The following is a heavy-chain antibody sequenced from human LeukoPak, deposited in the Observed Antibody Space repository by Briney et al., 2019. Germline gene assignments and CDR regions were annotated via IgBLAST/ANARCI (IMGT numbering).Heavy chain of an antibody. Sequence: GRSLRLSCAASGFTFSSYGMHWVRQAPGKGLEWVAVISYDGSNKYYAGSVKGRFTISRDNSKNTLYLQMNSLRAEDTAVYYCAKSSIVVVPAALAYYYYGMDVWGQGTTATVSS. CDR2: ISYDGSNK. CDR3: AKSSIVVVPAALAYYYYGMDV. CDR1: GFTFSSYG. V-gene: IGHV3-30*18. J-gene: IGHJ6*02. D-gene: IGHD2-2*01.